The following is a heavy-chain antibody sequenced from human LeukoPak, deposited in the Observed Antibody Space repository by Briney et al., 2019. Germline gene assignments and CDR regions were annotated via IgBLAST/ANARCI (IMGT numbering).Heavy chain of an antibody. CDR3: ASSVVVAATPPLDY. CDR2: IIPIFGTA. V-gene: IGHV1-69*13. D-gene: IGHD2-15*01. CDR1: GGTFSSYA. J-gene: IGHJ4*02. Sequence: SVKVSCKASGGTFSSYAISWVRQAPGQGLEWMGGIIPIFGTANYAQKFQGRVTITADESTSTAYMERSSLRSEDTAVYYCASSVVVAATPPLDYWGQGTLVTVSS.